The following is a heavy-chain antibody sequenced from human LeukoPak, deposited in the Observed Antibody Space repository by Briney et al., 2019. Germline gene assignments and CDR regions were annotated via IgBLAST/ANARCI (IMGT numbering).Heavy chain of an antibody. CDR1: GYSFTSYG. V-gene: IGHV1-18*01. Sequence: ASVTVSCKASGYSFTSYGISWVRQAPGQGLEWMGWISAYNGNTNYAQKLQGRVTMTTDTSTSTAYMELRSLRSDDTAVYYCASSREDYDFWSGYSYWGQGTLVTVSS. CDR2: ISAYNGNT. CDR3: ASSREDYDFWSGYSY. J-gene: IGHJ4*02. D-gene: IGHD3-3*01.